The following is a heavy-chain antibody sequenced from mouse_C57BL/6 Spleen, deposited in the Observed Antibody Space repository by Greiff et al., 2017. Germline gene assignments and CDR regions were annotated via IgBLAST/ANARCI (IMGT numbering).Heavy chain of an antibody. CDR3: ARTIYYGNYRAMDY. CDR1: GYAFSSSW. V-gene: IGHV1-82*01. D-gene: IGHD2-1*01. CDR2: IYPGDGDT. Sequence: QVQLQQSGPELVKPGASVKISCKVSGYAFSSSWMNWVKQRSGKGPVGIGRIYPGDGDTNYNGKFKGKVTLTADKSSSTAYMQLGNLTTEDSAVYFCARTIYYGNYRAMDYWGQGTSVTVSS. J-gene: IGHJ4*01.